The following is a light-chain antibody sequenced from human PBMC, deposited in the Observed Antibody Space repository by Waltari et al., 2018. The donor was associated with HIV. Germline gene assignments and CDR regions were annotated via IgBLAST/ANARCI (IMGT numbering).Light chain of an antibody. Sequence: ELELTQSPGTLSLSPGERATLSCRASQIVNRHYLAWDTHKPGQAHRLLIYGASTRATDIPDRFSGSGSGTDFTLTISRLEPEDSAVYCCQQYGTSPYTFGLGTKLEI. CDR2: GAS. J-gene: IGKJ2*01. V-gene: IGKV3-20*01. CDR3: QQYGTSPYT. CDR1: QIVNRHY.